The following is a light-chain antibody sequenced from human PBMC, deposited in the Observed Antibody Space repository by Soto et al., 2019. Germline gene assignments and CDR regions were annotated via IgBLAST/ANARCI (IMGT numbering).Light chain of an antibody. Sequence: QSALTQPPSASGSPGQSVTISCTGTSSDVGAYNYVSWYQQYPGEAPKLMISEVSKRPSGVPDRFSGSKSGNTASLIVSGLQAEDEADYYCSSYGGSNTFWLFGGGTKLTVL. CDR2: EVS. J-gene: IGLJ2*01. V-gene: IGLV2-8*01. CDR1: SSDVGAYNY. CDR3: SSYGGSNTFWL.